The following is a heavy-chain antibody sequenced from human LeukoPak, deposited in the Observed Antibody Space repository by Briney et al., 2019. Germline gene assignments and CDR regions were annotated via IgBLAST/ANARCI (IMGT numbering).Heavy chain of an antibody. CDR2: TSAYNGNT. J-gene: IGHJ6*03. V-gene: IGHV1-18*01. CDR3: ARGVPVLRFLEWLSLYYYYYMDV. Sequence: ASVKVSCKASGYTFTSYGISWVRQAPGQGLEWMGWTSAYNGNTNYAQKLQGRVTMTTDTSTSTAYMELRSLRSDDTAVYYCARGVPVLRFLEWLSLYYYYYMDVWGKGTTVTVSS. D-gene: IGHD3-3*01. CDR1: GYTFTSYG.